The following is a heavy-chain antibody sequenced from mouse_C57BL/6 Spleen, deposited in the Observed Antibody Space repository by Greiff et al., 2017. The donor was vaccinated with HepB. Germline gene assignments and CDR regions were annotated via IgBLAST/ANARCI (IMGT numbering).Heavy chain of an antibody. CDR1: GYTFTSYW. V-gene: IGHV1-52*01. D-gene: IGHD3-2*02. Sequence: VQLQQPGAELVRPGSSVKLSCKASGYTFTSYWMHWVKQRPIQGLEWIGNIDPSDSETHYNQKFKDKATLTVDKSSSTAYMQLSSLTSEDSAVYYCARGDNSGPFAYWGQGTLVTVSA. CDR3: ARGDNSGPFAY. J-gene: IGHJ3*01. CDR2: IDPSDSET.